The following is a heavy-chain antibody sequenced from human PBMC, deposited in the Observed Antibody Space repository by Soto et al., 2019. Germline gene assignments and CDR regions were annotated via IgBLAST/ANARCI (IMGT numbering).Heavy chain of an antibody. CDR3: ARDGQLERPFDY. V-gene: IGHV3-21*01. CDR1: GFTFSSYS. Sequence: GGSLRLSCAASGFTFSSYSMNWVRQAPGKGLEWVSSISSSSSYIYYADSVKGRFTISRDNAKNSLYLQMNSLRAEDTAVYYCARDGQLERPFDYWGQGTLVTVSS. J-gene: IGHJ4*02. CDR2: ISSSSSYI. D-gene: IGHD1-1*01.